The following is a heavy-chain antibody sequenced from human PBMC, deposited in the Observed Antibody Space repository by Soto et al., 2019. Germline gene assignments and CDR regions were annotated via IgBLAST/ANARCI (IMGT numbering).Heavy chain of an antibody. V-gene: IGHV3-23*01. D-gene: IGHD3-22*01. CDR1: GFTFSSYA. J-gene: IGHJ4*02. CDR2: ISGSGGST. CDR3: AKARKADYYDSSGYFDY. Sequence: GGSLRLSCAASGFTFSSYATSWVRQAPGKGLEWVSAISGSGGSTYYADSVKGRFTISRDNSKNTLYLQMNSLRAEDTAVYYCAKARKADYYDSSGYFDYWGQGTLVTVSS.